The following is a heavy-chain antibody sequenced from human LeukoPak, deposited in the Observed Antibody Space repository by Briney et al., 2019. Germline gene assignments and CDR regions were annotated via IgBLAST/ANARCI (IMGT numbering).Heavy chain of an antibody. V-gene: IGHV2-70*11. CDR3: ARIQGYFDGFYYYYYDMDV. D-gene: IGHD3-9*01. CDR1: GFPLSTSGMC. Sequence: SGPALVKPTQTLTLTCTFSGFPLSTSGMCVSWIRQPPGKALERLARIDWDDDKYYSTSLKTRLTISKDTSKNQVVLTMTNMDPVDTATYYCARIQGYFDGFYYYYYDMDVWGQGTTVTVSS. CDR2: IDWDDDK. J-gene: IGHJ6*02.